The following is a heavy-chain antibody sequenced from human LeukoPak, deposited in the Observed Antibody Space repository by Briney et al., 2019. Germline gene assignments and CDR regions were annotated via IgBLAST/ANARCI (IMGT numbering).Heavy chain of an antibody. D-gene: IGHD4-17*01. CDR3: TRDQEGMDYGSAY. CDR2: ITTTSTYI. J-gene: IGHJ4*02. Sequence: PGGSLRLSCAASGFTFSSYTMNWIRQSPGKGLEWVSSITTTSTYIYYADSVKGRFTISRDNAKSSLYLQMNSLRAEDTAMYYCTRDQEGMDYGSAYWGQGTLVTVSS. V-gene: IGHV3-21*01. CDR1: GFTFSSYT.